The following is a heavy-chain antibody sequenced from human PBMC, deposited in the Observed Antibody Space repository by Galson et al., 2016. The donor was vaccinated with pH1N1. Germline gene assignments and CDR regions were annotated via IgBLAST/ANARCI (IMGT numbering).Heavy chain of an antibody. J-gene: IGHJ4*02. V-gene: IGHV1-69*15. CDR3: ASSLSPQGGYSYPENFDS. D-gene: IGHD1-14*01. Sequence: SCKASGAIFNSYAISWVRQAPGQGLEWMGRFIPIFGTANYIQKFQGKITITADESTNTAYLELTSLRSGDTAIYYCASSLSPQGGYSYPENFDSWGQGTLVTVSS. CDR1: GAIFNSYA. CDR2: FIPIFGTA.